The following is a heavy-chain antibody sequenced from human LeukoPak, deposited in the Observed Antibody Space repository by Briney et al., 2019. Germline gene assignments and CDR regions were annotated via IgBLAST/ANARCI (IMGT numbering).Heavy chain of an antibody. CDR2: IIPIFGTA. D-gene: IGHD3-22*01. V-gene: IGHV1-69*13. CDR1: GGTFSSYA. Sequence: SVKVSCTASGGTFSSYAISWVRQAPGQGLEWMGGIIPIFGTANYAQKFQGRVTITADESTSTAYMELSSLRSEDTAVYYCAREWAYDSSGYYFLWGQGTLVTVSS. J-gene: IGHJ4*02. CDR3: AREWAYDSSGYYFL.